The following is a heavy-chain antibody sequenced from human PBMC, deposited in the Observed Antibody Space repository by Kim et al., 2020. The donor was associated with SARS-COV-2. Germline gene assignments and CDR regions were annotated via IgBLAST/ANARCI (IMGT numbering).Heavy chain of an antibody. V-gene: IGHV3-30*03. J-gene: IGHJ3*02. CDR3: EPEGHYYDSSGPGNDAFDI. CDR2: ISYDGSNK. D-gene: IGHD3-22*01. CDR1: GFTFSSYG. Sequence: GGSLRLSCAASGFTFSSYGMHWVRQAPGKGLEWVAVISYDGSNKYYADSVKGRFTISRDNSKNTLYLQMNSLRAEDTAVYYCEPEGHYYDSSGPGNDAFDIWGQGTMVTVSS.